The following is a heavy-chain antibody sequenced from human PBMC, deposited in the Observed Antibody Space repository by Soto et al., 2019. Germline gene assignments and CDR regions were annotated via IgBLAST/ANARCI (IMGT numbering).Heavy chain of an antibody. V-gene: IGHV1-46*03. D-gene: IGHD6-19*01. Sequence: ASVKVSCKASGYTFTSYYMHWVRQAPGQGLEWMGIINPSGGSTSYAQKFQGRVTMTRDTSTSTVYMELSSLRSEDTAVYYCARNVAVAGTYYYYYMDVWGKGTTVTVSS. CDR2: INPSGGST. J-gene: IGHJ6*03. CDR3: ARNVAVAGTYYYYYMDV. CDR1: GYTFTSYY.